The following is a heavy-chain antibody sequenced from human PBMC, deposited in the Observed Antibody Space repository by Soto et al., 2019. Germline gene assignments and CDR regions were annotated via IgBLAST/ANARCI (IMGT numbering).Heavy chain of an antibody. CDR1: GFTFSSYG. Sequence: GGSLRLSCAASGFTFSSYGMHWVRQAPGKGLEWVAVISYDGSNKYYADSVKGRFTISRDNSKNTLYLQMNSLRAEDTAVYYCAKGLASSGYYPLHESPKLYGMDVWGQGTTVTVSS. CDR2: ISYDGSNK. V-gene: IGHV3-30*18. CDR3: AKGLASSGYYPLHESPKLYGMDV. J-gene: IGHJ6*02. D-gene: IGHD3-22*01.